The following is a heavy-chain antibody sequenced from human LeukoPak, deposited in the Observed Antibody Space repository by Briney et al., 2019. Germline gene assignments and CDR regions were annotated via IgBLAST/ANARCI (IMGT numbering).Heavy chain of an antibody. CDR3: AKEAEDYYDSSGYYLFDY. J-gene: IGHJ4*02. CDR1: GFTFSSYG. Sequence: GGSLRLSCVASGFTFSSYGMHWVRQAPGKGLEWVAVISYDGSNKYYADSVKGRFTISRDNSKNTLYLQMNSLRAEDTAVYYCAKEAEDYYDSSGYYLFDYWGQGTLVTVSS. CDR2: ISYDGSNK. D-gene: IGHD3-22*01. V-gene: IGHV3-30*18.